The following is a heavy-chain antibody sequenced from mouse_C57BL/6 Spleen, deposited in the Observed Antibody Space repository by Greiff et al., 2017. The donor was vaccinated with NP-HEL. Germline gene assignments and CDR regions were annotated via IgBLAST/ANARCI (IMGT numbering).Heavy chain of an antibody. V-gene: IGHV1-61*01. J-gene: IGHJ3*01. Sequence: QVQLQQPGAELVRPGSSVKLSCKASGYTFTSYWMDLVKQRPGQGLEWIGNIYPSDSETHYNQKFKDKATLTVDKSSSTAYMQLSSLTSEDSAVYYCARRGGNYFSWFAYWGQGTLVTVSA. CDR2: IYPSDSET. D-gene: IGHD2-1*01. CDR1: GYTFTSYW. CDR3: ARRGGNYFSWFAY.